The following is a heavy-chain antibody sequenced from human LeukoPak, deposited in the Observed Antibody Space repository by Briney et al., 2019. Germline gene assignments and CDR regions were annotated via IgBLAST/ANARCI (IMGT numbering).Heavy chain of an antibody. CDR2: IYYSGST. CDR3: ARHNRGYNYGTFDY. J-gene: IGHJ4*02. Sequence: EAPSLTCTVSGGSISSSVYYWGWIRQPPGKGLEWIGSIYYSGSTYYNASLKSRVTISVDTSKNQFSLKLSSVTAADTAVYYCARHNRGYNYGTFDYWGQGTLVTVSS. CDR1: GGSISSSVYY. D-gene: IGHD5-18*01. V-gene: IGHV4-39*01.